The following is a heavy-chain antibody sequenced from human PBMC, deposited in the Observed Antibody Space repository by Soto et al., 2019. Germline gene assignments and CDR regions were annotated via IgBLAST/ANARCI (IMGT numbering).Heavy chain of an antibody. CDR3: ARFPDFWSGYNYYYYGMDV. D-gene: IGHD3-3*01. J-gene: IGHJ6*02. CDR2: MNPNSGNT. CDR1: GYTFTSYD. Sequence: ASVKVSCKASGYTFTSYDINWVRQATGQGLEWMGWMNPNSGNTGYAQKFQGRVTMTRNASISTAYMELSSLRSEDTAVYYCARFPDFWSGYNYYYYGMDVWGQGTTVTVSS. V-gene: IGHV1-8*01.